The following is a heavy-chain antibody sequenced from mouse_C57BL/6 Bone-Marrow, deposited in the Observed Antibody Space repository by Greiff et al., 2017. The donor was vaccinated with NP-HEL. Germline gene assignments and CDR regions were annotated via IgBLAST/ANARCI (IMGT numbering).Heavy chain of an antibody. CDR2: ISSGSSTI. CDR1: GFTFSDYG. D-gene: IGHD3-3*01. V-gene: IGHV5-17*01. CDR3: ARRALGAY. Sequence: DVQLVESGGGLVKPGGSLKLSCAASGFTFSDYGMHWVRQAPEKGLEWVAYISSGSSTIYYADTVKGRFTISRDNAKNTLFLQMTSLRSEDTAMYYCARRALGAYWGQGTLVTVSA. J-gene: IGHJ3*01.